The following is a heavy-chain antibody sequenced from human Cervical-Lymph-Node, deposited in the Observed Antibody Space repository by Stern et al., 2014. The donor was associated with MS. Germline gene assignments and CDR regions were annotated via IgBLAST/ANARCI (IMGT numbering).Heavy chain of an antibody. D-gene: IGHD3-10*01. CDR2: IYSDESSI. CDR3: ARMIGAESDS. Sequence: VQLVESGGGLVQPGGSLRLSCVASGFTFSNSWMHWARQAPGKGLVWVSRIYSDESSISYADSVKGRFTISRDNARNTLYLQISSLSAEDTAVYYCARMIGAESDSWGQGTLVTVSS. J-gene: IGHJ4*02. V-gene: IGHV3-74*02. CDR1: GFTFSNSW.